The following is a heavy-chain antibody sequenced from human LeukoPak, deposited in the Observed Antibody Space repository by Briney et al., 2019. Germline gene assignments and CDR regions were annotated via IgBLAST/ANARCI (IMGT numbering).Heavy chain of an antibody. J-gene: IGHJ4*02. D-gene: IGHD4-23*01. CDR3: ARKAGYGGNFDY. Sequence: SETLSLTCTVSGGSISSYYWSWIRQPPGKGLEWIGYIYYSGSTNYNPSLKSRVTISVDTSKNQFSLKLSSVTAADTAVYYCARKAGYGGNFDYWGQGTLVTVSS. V-gene: IGHV4-59*01. CDR2: IYYSGST. CDR1: GGSISSYY.